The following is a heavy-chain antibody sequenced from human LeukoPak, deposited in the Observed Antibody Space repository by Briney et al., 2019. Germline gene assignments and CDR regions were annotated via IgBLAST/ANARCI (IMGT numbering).Heavy chain of an antibody. CDR1: GFTFSSYT. CDR3: AKRPDSTWVIPDL. V-gene: IGHV3-23*01. Sequence: GGSLRLSCAASGFTFSSYTMSWVRQAPGKGLEWVSAISGSGGSTYYADSVKGRFTISRDNSKNTLYMQRNSLRVVDTAVYYCAKRPDSTWVIPDLGGEGTLLT. J-gene: IGHJ1*01. D-gene: IGHD3-16*02. CDR2: ISGSGGST.